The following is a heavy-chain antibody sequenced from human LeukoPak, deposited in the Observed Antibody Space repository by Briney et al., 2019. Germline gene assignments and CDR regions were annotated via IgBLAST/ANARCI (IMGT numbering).Heavy chain of an antibody. CDR1: GFTFSSYE. CDR2: ITSSGNTI. Sequence: GGSLRLSCAASGFTFSSYEMNWVRQAPGKGLEWVSYITSSGNTIDYADSVKGRCTISRDNAKNSLYLQMNSLRAEDKAVYYCARLTTMTTTGGPFDYWGHGTLVTVSS. V-gene: IGHV3-48*03. CDR3: ARLTTMTTTGGPFDY. D-gene: IGHD4-17*01. J-gene: IGHJ4*01.